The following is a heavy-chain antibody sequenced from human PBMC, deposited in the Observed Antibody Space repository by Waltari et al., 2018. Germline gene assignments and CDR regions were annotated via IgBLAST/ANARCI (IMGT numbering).Heavy chain of an antibody. CDR1: GDSISSGFY. D-gene: IGHD1-26*01. V-gene: IGHV4-38-2*01. CDR3: ARATCSHGGCSMYYFYYYMDV. Sequence: QVQLRESGPGLVKSSETLTLTCDVSGDSISSGFYWAWIRQPPGKGPEWSGGVYHSGTTFYNPSLKSRVTMSVDTSKKHFSLSLTSVTAADTAVYYCARATCSHGGCSMYYFYYYMDVWGKGITVTVSS. CDR2: VYHSGTT. J-gene: IGHJ6*03.